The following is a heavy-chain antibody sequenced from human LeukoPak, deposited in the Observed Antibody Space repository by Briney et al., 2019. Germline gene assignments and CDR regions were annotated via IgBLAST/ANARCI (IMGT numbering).Heavy chain of an antibody. J-gene: IGHJ4*02. CDR3: AKGAGGGYDDYFDY. V-gene: IGHV3-30*18. Sequence: GRSLRLSCAASGFTFSSYGMHWVRQAPGKGLEGVAVISYDGSNKYYADSVKGRFTISRDNSKNTLYLQMNSLRAEDTAVYYCAKGAGGGYDDYFDYWGQGTLVTVSS. D-gene: IGHD5-12*01. CDR1: GFTFSSYG. CDR2: ISYDGSNK.